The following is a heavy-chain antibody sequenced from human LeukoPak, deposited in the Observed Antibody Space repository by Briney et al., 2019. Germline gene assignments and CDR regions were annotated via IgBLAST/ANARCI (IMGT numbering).Heavy chain of an antibody. Sequence: SETPSLTCDVYGGSFSGYYWSWIRQPPGKGLEWIGEINHSGNTNYNPSVKSRVTISVDTSKNQFSLKLSSVTAADTAVYYCARVVDSYHFDYWGQGTLVTVSS. CDR2: INHSGNT. CDR1: GGSFSGYY. D-gene: IGHD5-18*01. J-gene: IGHJ4*02. V-gene: IGHV4-34*01. CDR3: ARVVDSYHFDY.